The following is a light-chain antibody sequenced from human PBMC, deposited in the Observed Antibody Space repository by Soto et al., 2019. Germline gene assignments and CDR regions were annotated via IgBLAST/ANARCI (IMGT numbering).Light chain of an antibody. CDR1: ISAVGAYDY. V-gene: IGLV2-8*01. Sequence: QSLLTLTPPPYASSRQSFTMSSTGTISAVGAYDYVSWYQQHPGKAPKLMIYEINKRPSGVPDRFSGSKSGNTASLTVSGLQAEDEADYYCSSFAGSNNFPSVFGTGTKVTVL. CDR2: EIN. J-gene: IGLJ1*01. CDR3: SSFAGSNNFPSV.